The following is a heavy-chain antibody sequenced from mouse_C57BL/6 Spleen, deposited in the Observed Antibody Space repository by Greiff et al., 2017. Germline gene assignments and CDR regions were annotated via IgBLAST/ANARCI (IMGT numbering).Heavy chain of an antibody. CDR2: ISSGSSTI. J-gene: IGHJ3*01. Sequence: VQLKESGGGLVKPGGSLKLSCAASGFTFSDYGMHWVRQAPEKGLEWVAYISSGSSTIYYADTVKGRFTISRDNAKNTLFLQMTSLRSEDTAMYYCARGYGNWFAYWGQGTLVTVSA. D-gene: IGHD2-10*02. V-gene: IGHV5-17*01. CDR1: GFTFSDYG. CDR3: ARGYGNWFAY.